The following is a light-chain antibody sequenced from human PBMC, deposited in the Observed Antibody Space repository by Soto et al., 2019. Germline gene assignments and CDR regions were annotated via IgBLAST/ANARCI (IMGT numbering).Light chain of an antibody. V-gene: IGKV1-6*01. CDR2: STS. J-gene: IGKJ4*01. CDR3: LQDYNYPFT. CDR1: QAITND. Sequence: IQMTQSPSSLSASVGDRVTITCRASQAITNDLGWLQQKPGKAPKLLIYSTSTLQSGVPSRVSGSGSGTDFSLTISILQPEEFATYVCLQDYNYPFTFGGGTKVEIK.